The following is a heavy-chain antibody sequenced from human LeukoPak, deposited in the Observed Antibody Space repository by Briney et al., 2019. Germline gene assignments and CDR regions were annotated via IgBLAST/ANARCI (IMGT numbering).Heavy chain of an antibody. Sequence: ASVKVSFKASGYTFTNYDINWVRQATGQGLEWMGWMNPNSGNTGYAQKFQGRVTITRNTSISTAYMELSSLRSEDTAVYYCARSKSSSWYYYFDYWGQGTLVTVSS. D-gene: IGHD6-13*01. CDR3: ARSKSSSWYYYFDY. V-gene: IGHV1-8*03. CDR2: MNPNSGNT. CDR1: GYTFTNYD. J-gene: IGHJ4*02.